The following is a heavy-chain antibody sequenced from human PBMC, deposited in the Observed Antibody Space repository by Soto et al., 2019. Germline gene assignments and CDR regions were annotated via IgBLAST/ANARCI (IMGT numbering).Heavy chain of an antibody. Sequence: GGSLRLSCATSGFTFGNYGMNWVCQAPGKGLEWVSGISGGGGNTYYADSVKGRFTISRDPSKNTVFLEMNSLRAEDTAVYYCAKGFIVVVTVLRPDDAFDVWGQGTLVTVSS. CDR3: AKGFIVVVTVLRPDDAFDV. D-gene: IGHD2-21*02. CDR1: GFTFGNYG. V-gene: IGHV3-23*01. CDR2: ISGGGGNT. J-gene: IGHJ3*01.